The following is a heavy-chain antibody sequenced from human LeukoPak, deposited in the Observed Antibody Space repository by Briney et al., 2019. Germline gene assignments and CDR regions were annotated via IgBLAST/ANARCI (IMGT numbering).Heavy chain of an antibody. V-gene: IGHV3-30*03. Sequence: GGSLRLSCAASRFTFSRYGMHWVRQAPGKGLEWVAVISYDGSNKYYADSVKGRFTISRDNSKNTLYLQMNSLRAEDTAVYYCARDVANCSGGSCYFGVYCDYWGQGTLVTVSS. D-gene: IGHD2-15*01. CDR2: ISYDGSNK. CDR3: ARDVANCSGGSCYFGVYCDY. J-gene: IGHJ4*02. CDR1: RFTFSRYG.